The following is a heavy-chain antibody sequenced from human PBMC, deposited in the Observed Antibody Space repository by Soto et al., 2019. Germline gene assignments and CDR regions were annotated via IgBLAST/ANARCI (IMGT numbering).Heavy chain of an antibody. Sequence: GESLKISCKGSGYSFTSYWIGWVRQMPGKGLEWMGIIYPGDSDTRYSPSFQGQVTISADKSISTAYLQWSSLKASDTAMYYCARRRYYIWSGYSLVDFDTWGQGTTITV. J-gene: IGHJ3*02. CDR1: GYSFTSYW. D-gene: IGHD3-3*01. V-gene: IGHV5-51*01. CDR2: IYPGDSDT. CDR3: ARRRYYIWSGYSLVDFDT.